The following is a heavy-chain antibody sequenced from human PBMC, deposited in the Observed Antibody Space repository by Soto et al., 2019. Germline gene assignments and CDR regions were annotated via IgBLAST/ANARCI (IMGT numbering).Heavy chain of an antibody. J-gene: IGHJ5*02. CDR1: GGTFSSYA. Sequence: SVKVSCKASGGTFSSYAISWVRQAPGQGLEWMGGIIPIFGTANYAQKFQGRVTITADESTSTAYMELSSLRSEDTAVYYCARSGTMIVVADNWFDPWGQGTLVTVSS. CDR2: IIPIFGTA. CDR3: ARSGTMIVVADNWFDP. D-gene: IGHD3-22*01. V-gene: IGHV1-69*13.